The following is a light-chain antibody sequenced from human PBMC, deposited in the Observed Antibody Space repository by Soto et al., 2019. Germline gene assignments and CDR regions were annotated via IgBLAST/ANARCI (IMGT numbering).Light chain of an antibody. CDR2: DAS. Sequence: EIVMTQSPATLSVSPGARATLSCRASQSVSTNLAWYQQKPGQGPRLLMYDASTRATGIPARFSGSGSGTEFNLTISSLQSEDFAVYYCQQYNIGPLWTFGQGTKVEIK. CDR1: QSVSTN. J-gene: IGKJ1*01. V-gene: IGKV3-15*01. CDR3: QQYNIGPLWT.